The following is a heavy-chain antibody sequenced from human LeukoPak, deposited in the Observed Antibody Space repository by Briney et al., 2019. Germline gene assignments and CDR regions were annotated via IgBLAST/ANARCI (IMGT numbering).Heavy chain of an antibody. Sequence: PGGSLRLSCAASGFTFSSYGMHWVRQAPGKGLEWVAFIRYDGSNKYYADPVKGRFTISRDNSKNTLYLQMNSLRAEDTAVYYCAKEKDIVVVPAAQPFDPWGQGTLVTVSS. D-gene: IGHD2-2*01. V-gene: IGHV3-30*02. CDR1: GFTFSSYG. CDR3: AKEKDIVVVPAAQPFDP. CDR2: IRYDGSNK. J-gene: IGHJ5*02.